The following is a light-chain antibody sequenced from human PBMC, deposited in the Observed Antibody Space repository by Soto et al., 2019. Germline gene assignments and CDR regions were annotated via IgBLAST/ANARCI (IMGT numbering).Light chain of an antibody. CDR2: DDS. V-gene: IGLV3-21*02. Sequence: SYELTQPPSGSVAPGQTARITCGENNIGGKSVHWYQQKPGQAPVLVVHDDSDRPSGIPERFSGSNSGNTATLTISRVEAGDEADYYCQVWHSSSDHFVFGTGTKLTVL. J-gene: IGLJ1*01. CDR1: NIGGKS. CDR3: QVWHSSSDHFV.